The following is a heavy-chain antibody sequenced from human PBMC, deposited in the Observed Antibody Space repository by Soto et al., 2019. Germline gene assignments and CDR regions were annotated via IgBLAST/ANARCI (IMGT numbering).Heavy chain of an antibody. D-gene: IGHD2-8*01. CDR2: VSANNGHT. J-gene: IGHJ6*02. CDR1: GFTFSNYG. V-gene: IGHV1-18*01. Sequence: GASVKVSCKASGFTFSNYGLNWVRQAPGQGLEWMGWVSANNGHTNYAQNLQGRVSVTTDTSTSTAYMELRGLTFDDTAVYYCARDIESVTAKHFFYYYAMDVWGQGTTVTVSS. CDR3: ARDIESVTAKHFFYYYAMDV.